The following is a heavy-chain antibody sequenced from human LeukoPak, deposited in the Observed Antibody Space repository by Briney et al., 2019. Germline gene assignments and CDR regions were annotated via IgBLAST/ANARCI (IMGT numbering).Heavy chain of an antibody. Sequence: GGSLRLSCAASGFTVSSNYMSWVRQAPGKGLEWVPSISSSSSYIYYADSVKGRFTISRDNAKNSLYLQMNSLRAEDTAVYYCARENGGYGHGYYFDYWGQGTLVTVSS. CDR2: ISSSSSYI. CDR1: GFTVSSNY. V-gene: IGHV3-21*01. D-gene: IGHD5-12*01. CDR3: ARENGGYGHGYYFDY. J-gene: IGHJ4*02.